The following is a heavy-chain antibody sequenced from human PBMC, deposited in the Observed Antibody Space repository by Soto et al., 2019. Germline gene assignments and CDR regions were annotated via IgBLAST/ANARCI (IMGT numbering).Heavy chain of an antibody. CDR2: INHSGST. J-gene: IGHJ4*02. CDR1: GGSFSGYY. D-gene: IGHD6-6*01. Sequence: ETLSLTCAVYGGSFSGYYWSWIRQPPGKGLEWIGEINHSGSTNYNPSLKSRVTISVDTSKNQFSLKLSSVTAADTAVYYCARRRGIAARPQQDDWGQGSLVTVSS. CDR3: ARRRGIAARPQQDD. V-gene: IGHV4-34*01.